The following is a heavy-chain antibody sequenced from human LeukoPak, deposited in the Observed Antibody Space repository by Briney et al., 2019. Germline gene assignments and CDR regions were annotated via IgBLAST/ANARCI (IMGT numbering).Heavy chain of an antibody. CDR3: ARRYYYDSSGYPRDH. CDR1: GFTLSSYA. J-gene: IGHJ4*02. D-gene: IGHD3-22*01. V-gene: IGHV3-30-3*01. Sequence: GSLQLSCAASGFTLSSYAMHWVRPAPGQGLGWVAVISYDGSNKYYADSVKGRFTISRDNSKNTLYLQMNSLRAEDTAVYYCARRYYYDSSGYPRDHWGQGTLVTVSS. CDR2: ISYDGSNK.